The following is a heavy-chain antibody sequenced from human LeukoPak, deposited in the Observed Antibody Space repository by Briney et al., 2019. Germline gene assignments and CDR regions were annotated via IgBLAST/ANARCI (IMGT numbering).Heavy chain of an antibody. J-gene: IGHJ5*02. CDR3: AKAPHGRSRWGWFDP. CDR1: EFTFSSYA. V-gene: IGHV3-23*01. CDR2: ISGSGGST. Sequence: GGSLRLSCAASEFTFSSYAMSWVRQAPGKGLEWVSAISGSGGSTYYADSVKGRFTISRDNSKNTLYLQMNSLRAEDTAVYYCAKAPHGRSRWGWFDPWGQGTLVTVSS. D-gene: IGHD1-26*01.